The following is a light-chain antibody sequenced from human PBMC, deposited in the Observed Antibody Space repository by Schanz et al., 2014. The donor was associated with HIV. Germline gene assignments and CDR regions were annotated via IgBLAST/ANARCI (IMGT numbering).Light chain of an antibody. CDR2: GAS. CDR1: QSVSSSY. J-gene: IGKJ3*01. CDR3: QHASI. Sequence: EIVLTQSPGTLSLSLGERATLSCRASQSVSSSYLAWYQQIPGQAPRLLISGASTRVTGIPARFSGSGSGTEFTLTISSLEPEDFAVYYCQHASIFGPGTKLDIK. V-gene: IGKV3-20*01.